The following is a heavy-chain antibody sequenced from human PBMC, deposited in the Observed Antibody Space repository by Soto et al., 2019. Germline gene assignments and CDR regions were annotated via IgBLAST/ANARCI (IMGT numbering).Heavy chain of an antibody. J-gene: IGHJ2*01. CDR2: ISISSGNT. V-gene: IGHV1-18*04. CDR1: GYTFSDYG. CDR3: ARSYNYGSYWYFDL. D-gene: IGHD3-10*01. Sequence: ASVKVSCKASGYTFSDYGITWVRQAPGQGLEWMGWISISSGNTHFEESLQGRVTMTSDKTSTAYMELWRLGSDDSAMYYCARSYNYGSYWYFDLWGRGTLVTVSS.